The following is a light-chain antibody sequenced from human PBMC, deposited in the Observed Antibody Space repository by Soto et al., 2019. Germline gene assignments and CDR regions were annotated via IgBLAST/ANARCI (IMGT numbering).Light chain of an antibody. Sequence: IQLTQSPSSLSASVGDRVTITCRASQGISNFLAWYQQKPGKAPKLLIYAASSLKSGVPSRFSGSGSGTDFTLTISSLQPEDFATYNCQHLNSYHPMYTFGQGTKLEIK. CDR3: QHLNSYHPMYT. J-gene: IGKJ2*01. CDR1: QGISNF. CDR2: AAS. V-gene: IGKV1-9*01.